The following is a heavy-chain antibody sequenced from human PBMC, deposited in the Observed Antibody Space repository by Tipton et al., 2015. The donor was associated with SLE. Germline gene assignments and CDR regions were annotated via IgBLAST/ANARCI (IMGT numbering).Heavy chain of an antibody. CDR1: GGSVSSGSYY. CDR2: IYYSGST. J-gene: IGHJ4*02. CDR3: ARGVGADY. Sequence: TLSLTCTVSGGSVSSGSYYWSWIRQPPRKGLEWIGYIYYSGSTNSNPSLKSRVTISVDTSKNQFSLKLSSVTAADTAMYYCARGVGADYWGQGTLVTVSS. V-gene: IGHV4-61*01. D-gene: IGHD1-26*01.